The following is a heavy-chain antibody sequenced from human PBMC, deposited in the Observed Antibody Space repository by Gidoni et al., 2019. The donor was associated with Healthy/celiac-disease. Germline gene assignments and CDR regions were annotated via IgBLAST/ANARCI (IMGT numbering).Heavy chain of an antibody. Sequence: QITLKESGPTLVKPTQTLTLTCTFSGFSLSTSGVGVGWIRQPPGKALEWLALIYWNDDKRYSPSLKSRLTITKDTSKNQVVLTMTNMDPVDTATYYCAHSGLEGYYDFWSGYYGDRYFDLWGRGTLVTVSS. V-gene: IGHV2-5*01. J-gene: IGHJ2*01. D-gene: IGHD3-3*01. CDR3: AHSGLEGYYDFWSGYYGDRYFDL. CDR2: IYWNDDK. CDR1: GFSLSTSGVG.